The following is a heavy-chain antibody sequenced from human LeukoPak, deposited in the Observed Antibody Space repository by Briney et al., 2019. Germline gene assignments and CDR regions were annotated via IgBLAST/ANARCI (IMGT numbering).Heavy chain of an antibody. D-gene: IGHD2-2*01. Sequence: GRSLRLSCAASGFTFSSYSMNWVRQAPGKGLEWVSSFSSSSSYIYYADSVKCRFTISRDKAKNSLYLQMNSLRAEDTAVYYCARVPAAIGGGDYWGQGTLVTVSS. J-gene: IGHJ4*02. V-gene: IGHV3-21*01. CDR1: GFTFSSYS. CDR2: FSSSSSYI. CDR3: ARVPAAIGGGDY.